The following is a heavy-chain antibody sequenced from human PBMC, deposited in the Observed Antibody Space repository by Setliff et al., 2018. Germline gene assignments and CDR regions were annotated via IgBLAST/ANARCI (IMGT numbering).Heavy chain of an antibody. CDR2: IYIGGSA. Sequence: SETLSLTCTVSGGSISSYYWSWIRQPAGKGLEWIGYIYIGGSANYNPSLKSRVTMSIGTSKNQFSLKLNSVTAADMAVYYCAREQWLDPPGYYYMDVWAKGTTVTVSS. CDR1: GGSISSYY. J-gene: IGHJ6*03. CDR3: AREQWLDPPGYYYMDV. D-gene: IGHD6-19*01. V-gene: IGHV4-4*07.